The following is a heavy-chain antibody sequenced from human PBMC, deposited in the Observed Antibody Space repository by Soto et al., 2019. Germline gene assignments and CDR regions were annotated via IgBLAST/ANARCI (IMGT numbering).Heavy chain of an antibody. D-gene: IGHD6-13*01. Sequence: QLQLQESGPGLVKPSETLSLTCTVSGGSISSSSYYWGWIRQPPGKGLEWIGSIYYSGSTYYNPSLKSRVTISVDTSQNQFSLKLSSVTAADTAVYYCARHARIAAAFPSYYYGMDVWGQGTTVTVSS. CDR1: GGSISSSSYY. J-gene: IGHJ6*02. V-gene: IGHV4-39*01. CDR2: IYYSGST. CDR3: ARHARIAAAFPSYYYGMDV.